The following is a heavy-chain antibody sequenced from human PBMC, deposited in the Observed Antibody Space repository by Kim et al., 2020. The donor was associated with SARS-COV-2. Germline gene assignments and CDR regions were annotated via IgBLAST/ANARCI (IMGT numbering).Heavy chain of an antibody. Sequence: GGSLRLSCVASGFSFSTYAMNWVRQTPGKGLEWVSGIPGGGPNTYYADSVKGRFTISRDNSKHTLYLQMHSLRAEDTAVYYCAKDYYGITTTFYYGMDVWGHRTTVTVSS. J-gene: IGHJ6*02. D-gene: IGHD3-10*01. CDR2: IPGGGPNT. CDR3: AKDYYGITTTFYYGMDV. CDR1: GFSFSTYA. V-gene: IGHV3-23*01.